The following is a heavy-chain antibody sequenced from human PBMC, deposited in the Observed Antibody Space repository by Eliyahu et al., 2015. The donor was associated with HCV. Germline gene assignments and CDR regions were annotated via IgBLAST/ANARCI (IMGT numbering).Heavy chain of an antibody. CDR1: GFXFSXYN. Sequence: EVQLVESGGSLVRPGGSLRLSCAASGFXFSXYNMNWVRQAPGKGVEWVSSITSSSSYIYYADSLKGRFTISRDNAKNSLYLQMSSLRAEDTAVYYCARVGQYCGGDCYSVDYWGQGTLVTVSS. J-gene: IGHJ4*02. CDR2: ITSSSSYI. D-gene: IGHD2-21*02. V-gene: IGHV3-21*01. CDR3: ARVGQYCGGDCYSVDY.